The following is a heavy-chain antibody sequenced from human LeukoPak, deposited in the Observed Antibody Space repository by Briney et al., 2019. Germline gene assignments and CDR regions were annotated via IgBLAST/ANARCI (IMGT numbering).Heavy chain of an antibody. J-gene: IGHJ4*02. D-gene: IGHD6-19*01. CDR3: ARHGKYYSGSHYFDF. V-gene: IGHV5-51*01. Sequence: GESLKISCEASGFSFTSNWIAWVRPMPGKGLEWLGIIYPDDSDTRYSPSFQGQVTISADKSISTAYLQWSSLKASDTAMYYCARHGKYYSGSHYFDFWGQGTLVTVSS. CDR2: IYPDDSDT. CDR1: GFSFTSNW.